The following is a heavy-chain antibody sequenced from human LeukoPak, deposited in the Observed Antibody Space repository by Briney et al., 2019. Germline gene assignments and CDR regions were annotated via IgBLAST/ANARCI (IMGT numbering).Heavy chain of an antibody. CDR3: ATETILVGATTGQYCDY. CDR2: FDPEDGET. V-gene: IGHV1-24*01. CDR1: GYTLTELS. J-gene: IGHJ4*02. D-gene: IGHD1-26*01. Sequence: ASVKVSCKVSGYTLTELSMHWVRQAPGKGLEWMGGFDPEDGETIYAQKFQGRVTMTEDTSTDTAYMELSSLRSEDTAVYYCATETILVGATTGQYCDYWGQGTLVTVSS.